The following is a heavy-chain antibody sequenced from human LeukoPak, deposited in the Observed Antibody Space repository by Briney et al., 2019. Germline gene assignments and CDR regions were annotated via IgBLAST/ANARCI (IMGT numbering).Heavy chain of an antibody. Sequence: GGSLRLSCAASGFTFNNYGMHWVRQAPGEGLVWVASMSYDGSKICYADSVKGRFTISRDNSKNTLYLQMNSLRAEDTAVYYCAKDLKRWGLSALDVWGQGTTVTVSS. CDR3: AKDLKRWGLSALDV. V-gene: IGHV3-30*18. D-gene: IGHD2-21*02. CDR1: GFTFNNYG. J-gene: IGHJ6*02. CDR2: MSYDGSKI.